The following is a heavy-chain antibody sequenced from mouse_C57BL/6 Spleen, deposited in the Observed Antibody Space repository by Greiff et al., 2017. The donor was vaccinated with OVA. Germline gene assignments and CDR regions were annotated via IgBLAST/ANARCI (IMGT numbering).Heavy chain of an antibody. CDR3: AGYDYDVPAY. CDR1: GYTFTSYW. V-gene: IGHV1-55*01. CDR2: IYPGSGST. J-gene: IGHJ3*01. D-gene: IGHD2-4*01. Sequence: QVQLQQSGAELVKPGASVKMSCKASGYTFTSYWITWVKQRPGQGLEWIGDIYPGSGSTNYNEKFKSKATLTVDTSSSTAYMQLSSLTSEDSAGYYCAGYDYDVPAYWGQGTLVTVSA.